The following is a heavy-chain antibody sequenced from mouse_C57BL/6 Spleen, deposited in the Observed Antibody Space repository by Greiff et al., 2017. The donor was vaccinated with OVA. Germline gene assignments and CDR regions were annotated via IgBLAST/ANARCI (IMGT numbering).Heavy chain of an antibody. CDR1: GYTFTDYY. CDR3: AGWSYAMDY. J-gene: IGHJ4*01. D-gene: IGHD1-1*02. V-gene: IGHV1-26*01. Sequence: VQLQQSGPELVKPGASVKISCKASGYTFTDYYMNWVKQSHGKSLEWIGDINPNTGGTSYNQKFKGKATLTVDKSSSTAYMELRSLTSEDSAVYYCAGWSYAMDYWGQGTSVTVSS. CDR2: INPNTGGT.